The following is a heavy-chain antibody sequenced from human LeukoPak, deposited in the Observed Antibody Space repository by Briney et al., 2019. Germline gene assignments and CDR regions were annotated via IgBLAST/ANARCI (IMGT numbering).Heavy chain of an antibody. Sequence: GGSLRLSCAASGFTFISYWMHWVRQPPGKGLVWVSRINSDGSSTSYADSVKGRFTVSRDNAKNTLYLQMNSLRAEDTAVYYCAIEIVDGFDYWGQGTLVTVSS. V-gene: IGHV3-74*01. J-gene: IGHJ4*02. CDR3: AIEIVDGFDY. D-gene: IGHD3-16*02. CDR1: GFTFISYW. CDR2: INSDGSST.